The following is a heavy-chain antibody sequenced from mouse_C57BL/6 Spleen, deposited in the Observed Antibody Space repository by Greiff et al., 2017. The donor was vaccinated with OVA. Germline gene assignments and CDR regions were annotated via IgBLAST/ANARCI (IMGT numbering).Heavy chain of an antibody. V-gene: IGHV14-4*01. D-gene: IGHD2-3*01. CDR2: IDPENGDT. J-gene: IGHJ3*01. CDR1: GFNIKDDY. Sequence: EVQLQESGAELVRPGASVKLSCTASGFNIKDDYMHWVKQRPEQGLEWIGWIDPENGDTEYASKFQGKATITADTSSNTAYLQLSSLTSEDTAVYYCTTGYSAYWGQGTLVTVSA. CDR3: TTGYSAY.